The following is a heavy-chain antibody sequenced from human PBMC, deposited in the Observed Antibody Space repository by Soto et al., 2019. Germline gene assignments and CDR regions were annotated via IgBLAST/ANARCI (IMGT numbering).Heavy chain of an antibody. CDR1: GYTFTSYG. D-gene: IGHD3-16*02. CDR3: ARVRVSPDDYIWGSYRTINWFDP. J-gene: IGHJ5*02. V-gene: IGHV1-18*01. Sequence: ASVKVSCKASGYTFTSYGISWVRQAPGQGLEWMGWISAYNGNTNYAQKLQGRVTMTTDTSTSTAYMELRSLRSDDTAVYYCARVRVSPDDYIWGSYRTINWFDPWGQGTLVTVSS. CDR2: ISAYNGNT.